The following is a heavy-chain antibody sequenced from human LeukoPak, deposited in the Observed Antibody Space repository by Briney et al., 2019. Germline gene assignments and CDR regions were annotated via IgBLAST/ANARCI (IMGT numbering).Heavy chain of an antibody. V-gene: IGHV3-49*03. D-gene: IGHD2-2*02. J-gene: IGHJ6*02. CDR2: IRSKAYGGTT. CDR1: GFTFGDYA. CDR3: TRSSIVVVPAAILDSYYYGMDV. Sequence: GGSLRLSCTASGFTFGDYAMSWFRQAPGKGLEWVGFIRSKAYGGTTEYAASVKGRFTISRDDSKSIAHLQMNSLKTEDTAVYYCTRSSIVVVPAAILDSYYYGMDVWGQGTTVTVSS.